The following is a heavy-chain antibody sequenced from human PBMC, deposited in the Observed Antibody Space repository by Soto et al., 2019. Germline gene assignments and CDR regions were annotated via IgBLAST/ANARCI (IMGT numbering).Heavy chain of an antibody. J-gene: IGHJ4*02. D-gene: IGHD1-26*01. CDR2: ITNSGGYT. V-gene: IGHV3-23*01. Sequence: EVQLLESGGGLVQPGGSLRLSCAASGFRFSIHAMTWVRQAPGRGLEWVSSITNSGGYTYYADSVKGRFTISRDNSNNTLFLQMNSLRAEDTAVYYCAKPIVGANYHFDFWGQGTLLTVAS. CDR3: AKPIVGANYHFDF. CDR1: GFRFSIHA.